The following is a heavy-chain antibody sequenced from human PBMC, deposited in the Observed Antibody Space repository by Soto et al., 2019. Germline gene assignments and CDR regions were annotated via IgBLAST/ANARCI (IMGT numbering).Heavy chain of an antibody. CDR1: GGSISSSNW. CDR3: ARAEYSYGNYYYYGMDV. J-gene: IGHJ6*02. V-gene: IGHV4-4*02. Sequence: KTSETLSLTCAVSGGSISSSNWWSWVRQPPGKGLEWIGEIYHSGSTNYNPSLKSRVTISVDKSKNQFSLKLSSVTAADTAVYYCARAEYSYGNYYYYGMDVWGQGTTVTVSS. D-gene: IGHD5-18*01. CDR2: IYHSGST.